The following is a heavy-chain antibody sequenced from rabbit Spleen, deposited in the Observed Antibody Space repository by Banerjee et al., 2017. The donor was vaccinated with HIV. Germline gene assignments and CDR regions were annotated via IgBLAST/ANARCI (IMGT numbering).Heavy chain of an antibody. CDR2: IYGGSPGST. CDR1: GFSFSSSYY. Sequence: EESGGDLVKPGASLTLTCKASGFSFSSSYYMCWVRQTPGKGLEWVACIYGGSPGSTAYANWAKGRFTISKTSSTTVTLQMTSLTAADTATYFCARGSASMTLVITGYYLSLWGQGTLVTVS. J-gene: IGHJ3*01. V-gene: IGHV1S40*01. CDR3: ARGSASMTLVITGYYLSL. D-gene: IGHD2-1*01.